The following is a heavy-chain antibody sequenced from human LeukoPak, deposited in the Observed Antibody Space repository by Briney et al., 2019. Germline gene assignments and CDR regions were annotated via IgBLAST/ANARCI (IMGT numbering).Heavy chain of an antibody. CDR2: IYYSGST. V-gene: IGHV4-59*08. CDR1: GGSISSYY. CDR3: ARHRPDYDYVWGSYRSSLYYGMDV. Sequence: PSETLSLTCTVSGGSISSYYWSWIRQPPGKGLEWIGYIYYSGSTNYNPSLKSRVTISVDTSKNQFSLKLSSVTAADTAVYYCARHRPDYDYVWGSYRSSLYYGMDVWGQGTTVTVSS. J-gene: IGHJ6*02. D-gene: IGHD3-16*02.